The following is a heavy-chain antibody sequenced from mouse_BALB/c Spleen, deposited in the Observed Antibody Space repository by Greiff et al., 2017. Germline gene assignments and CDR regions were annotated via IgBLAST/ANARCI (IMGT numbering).Heavy chain of an antibody. J-gene: IGHJ4*01. Sequence: EVKLQESGPGLVKPSQTVSLTCTVTGISITTGNYRWSWIRQFPGNKLEWIGYIYYSGTITYNPSLTSRTTITRDTSKNQFFLEMNSLTAEDTATYYCARDREYAMDYWGQGTSVTASS. D-gene: IGHD3-1*01. CDR2: IYYSGTI. V-gene: IGHV3-5*02. CDR1: GISITTGNYR. CDR3: ARDREYAMDY.